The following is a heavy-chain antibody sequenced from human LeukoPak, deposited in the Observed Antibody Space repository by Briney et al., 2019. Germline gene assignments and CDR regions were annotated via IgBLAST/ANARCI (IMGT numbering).Heavy chain of an antibody. V-gene: IGHV3-30*03. J-gene: IGHJ4*02. CDR2: ISYDGSNK. CDR1: GFTFSDYY. Sequence: GGSLRLSCAASGFTFSDYYMSWIRQAPGKGLEWVAVISYDGSNKYYVDSVKGRFTISRDNSKNTLYLQMNSLRAEDTAVYFCARNYDSSGYTYLYYFDYWGQGTLVTVSS. CDR3: ARNYDSSGYTYLYYFDY. D-gene: IGHD3-22*01.